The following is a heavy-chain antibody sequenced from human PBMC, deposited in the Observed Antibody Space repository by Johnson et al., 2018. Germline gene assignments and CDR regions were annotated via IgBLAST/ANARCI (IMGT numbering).Heavy chain of an antibody. CDR1: GFTFSSYA. CDR3: ERGEDSGSYSATQYFQH. V-gene: IGHV3-64*01. J-gene: IGHJ1*01. Sequence: VQLVESGGGLVQPGGSLRLSCAASGFTFSSYAMHWVRQAPGKGLEYVSAISSNGGSTYYANSVKGRFTISRDNSKNTLYLQMGSLRAEDMAVYYCERGEDSGSYSATQYFQHWVQGTLVTVSS. D-gene: IGHD1-26*01. CDR2: ISSNGGST.